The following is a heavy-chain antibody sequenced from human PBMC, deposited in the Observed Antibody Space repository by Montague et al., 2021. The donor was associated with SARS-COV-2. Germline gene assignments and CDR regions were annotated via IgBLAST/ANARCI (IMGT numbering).Heavy chain of an antibody. CDR2: IYSGGST. CDR1: GFTVSSNY. Sequence: SLRLSWAASGFTVSSNYMSWVRQAPGKGLEWVSVIYSGGSTYYADSVKGRFTISRDNSKNTLYLQMNSLRAEDTAVYYCARDRGGNYYFDYWGQGTLVTVSS. V-gene: IGHV3-53*01. D-gene: IGHD1-7*01. J-gene: IGHJ4*02. CDR3: ARDRGGNYYFDY.